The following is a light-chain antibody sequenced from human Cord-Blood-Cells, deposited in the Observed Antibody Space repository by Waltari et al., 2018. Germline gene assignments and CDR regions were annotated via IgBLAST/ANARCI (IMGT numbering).Light chain of an antibody. V-gene: IGKV4-1*01. CDR3: QQYYSTPLT. CDR2: LAS. Sequence: DIVMTQSPDSLAVSLGESATTNCKSSQSVLYSSNNKNYLAWYQQKQGQPPKLLIYLASTRETGVPDRFSGSGSGTDFTLTISSLQAEDVAVYYCQQYYSTPLTFGGGTKVEIK. J-gene: IGKJ4*01. CDR1: QSVLYSSNNKNY.